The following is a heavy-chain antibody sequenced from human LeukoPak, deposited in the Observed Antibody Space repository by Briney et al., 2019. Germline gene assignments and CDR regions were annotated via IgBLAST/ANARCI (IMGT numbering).Heavy chain of an antibody. CDR3: TKAPAGPEYSSSWKFGYNWFDP. V-gene: IGHV3-23*01. J-gene: IGHJ5*02. Sequence: GGSLRLSCAASGFSFSSYGMSWVRQAPGKGLEWVSAIGGSGDKTYYADSVKGRFTISSDNSKNTLYLQMNSLRAEDTAIYYCTKAPAGPEYSSSWKFGYNWFDPWGQGTLVTVSS. D-gene: IGHD6-13*01. CDR1: GFSFSSYG. CDR2: IGGSGDKT.